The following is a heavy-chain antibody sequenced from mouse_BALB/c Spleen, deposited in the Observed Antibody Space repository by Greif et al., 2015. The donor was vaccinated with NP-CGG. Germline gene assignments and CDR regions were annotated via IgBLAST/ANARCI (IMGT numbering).Heavy chain of an antibody. Sequence: EVQLQQSGAELVRPGALVKLSCKASGFNIKDYYMHWVKQRPEQGLEWIGWIDPENGNTIYDPKFQGKASITADTSSNTAYLQLSSLTSEDTAVYYCARGTTARYAMDYWGQGTSVTVSS. CDR3: ARGTTARYAMDY. CDR2: IDPENGNT. V-gene: IGHV14-1*02. J-gene: IGHJ4*01. CDR1: GFNIKDYY. D-gene: IGHD1-2*01.